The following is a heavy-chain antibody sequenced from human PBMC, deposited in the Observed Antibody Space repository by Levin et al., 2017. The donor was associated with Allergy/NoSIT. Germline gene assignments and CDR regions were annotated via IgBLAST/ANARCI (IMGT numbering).Heavy chain of an antibody. CDR3: ARGVVGYCSGGSCYPEDY. D-gene: IGHD2-15*01. V-gene: IGHV1-46*01. J-gene: IGHJ4*02. CDR1: GYTFTSYY. CDR2: INPSGGST. Sequence: ASVKVSCKASGYTFTSYYMHWVRQAPGQGLEWMGIINPSGGSTSYAQKFQGRVTMTRDTSTSTVYMELSSLRSEDTAVYYCARGVVGYCSGGSCYPEDYWGQGTLVTVSS.